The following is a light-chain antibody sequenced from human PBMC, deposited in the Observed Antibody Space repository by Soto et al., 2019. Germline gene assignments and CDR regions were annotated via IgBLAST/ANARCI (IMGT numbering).Light chain of an antibody. CDR2: AAS. J-gene: IGKJ2*01. Sequence: DIQMTQSPSSLSASVGDRVTITCRASQDISNYLAWYQQKPGEVPKLLIYAASTLQKGVQSRFSGGGSGTLFPLTISSLQPDDVAPYYCQKYNSAPKTFGRGTRLEIK. V-gene: IGKV1-27*01. CDR3: QKYNSAPKT. CDR1: QDISNY.